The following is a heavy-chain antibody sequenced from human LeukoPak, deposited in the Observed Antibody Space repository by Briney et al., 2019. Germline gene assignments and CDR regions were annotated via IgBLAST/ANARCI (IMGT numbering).Heavy chain of an antibody. Sequence: GGSLRLSCAASGFTFSSYAMHWVRQAPGKGLEWVAVISYDGSNKYYADSVKGRFTISRDNSKNTLYLQMNSLRAEDTAVYYCARDRGYCSGGSCYSRRSPMYNWFDPWGQETLVTVSS. CDR2: ISYDGSNK. J-gene: IGHJ5*02. V-gene: IGHV3-30-3*01. D-gene: IGHD2-15*01. CDR3: ARDRGYCSGGSCYSRRSPMYNWFDP. CDR1: GFTFSSYA.